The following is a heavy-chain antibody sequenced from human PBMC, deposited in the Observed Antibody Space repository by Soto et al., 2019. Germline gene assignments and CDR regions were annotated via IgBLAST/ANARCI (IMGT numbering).Heavy chain of an antibody. D-gene: IGHD3-9*01. CDR3: ARALILTGYYIHDAFDI. CDR2: IYYSGGT. CDR1: GGSIRSYY. Sequence: SETLSLTCTVSGGSIRSYYWSWIRQPPGKGLEWIGYIYYSGGTNYNPSLKSRVTISVDTSKNQFSLKLSSVTAADTAVYYCARALILTGYYIHDAFDIWGQGTMVT. V-gene: IGHV4-59*01. J-gene: IGHJ3*02.